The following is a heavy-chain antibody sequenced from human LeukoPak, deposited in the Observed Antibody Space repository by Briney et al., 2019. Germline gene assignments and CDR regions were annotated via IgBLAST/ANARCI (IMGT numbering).Heavy chain of an antibody. CDR1: GYSFTSYW. D-gene: IGHD6-19*01. J-gene: IGHJ4*02. CDR2: IYPGDSDT. V-gene: IGHV5-51*01. CDR3: ARQRSSGWNDFDY. Sequence: GESLKISCKGSGYSFTSYWIGWVRQMPGKGLXXXXIIYPGDSDTRYSPSFQGQVTISADKSISTAYLQWSSLKASDTAMYYCARQRSSGWNDFDYWGQGTLVTVSS.